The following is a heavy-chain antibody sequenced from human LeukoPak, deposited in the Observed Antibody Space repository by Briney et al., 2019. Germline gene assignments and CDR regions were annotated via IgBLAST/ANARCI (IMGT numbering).Heavy chain of an antibody. CDR3: AKSLGYCSGGSCLPLGYFDY. J-gene: IGHJ4*02. D-gene: IGHD2-15*01. V-gene: IGHV3-23*01. CDR1: GFTFSSYA. Sequence: GGSLRLSCAAPGFTFSSYAMHWVRQAPGKGLEWVSAISGRGGSTYYADSVKGRFTISRDNSKNTLYLQMNSLRAEDTAVYYCAKSLGYCSGGSCLPLGYFDYWGQGTLVTVSS. CDR2: ISGRGGST.